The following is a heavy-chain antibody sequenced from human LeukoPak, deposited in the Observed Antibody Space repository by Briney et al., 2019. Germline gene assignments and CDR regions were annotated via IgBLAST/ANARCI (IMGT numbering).Heavy chain of an antibody. Sequence: ASVKVSCKASGYTFTDYYIHWVRQAPGQGLEWMGWINPDSGGTNFAQKFQGRVTMTRDTSITTAYMELSTLTADDTAVYYCARLVVAATNWLDPWGQGTLVTVSS. CDR1: GYTFTDYY. V-gene: IGHV1-2*02. CDR2: INPDSGGT. J-gene: IGHJ5*02. D-gene: IGHD2-15*01. CDR3: ARLVVAATNWLDP.